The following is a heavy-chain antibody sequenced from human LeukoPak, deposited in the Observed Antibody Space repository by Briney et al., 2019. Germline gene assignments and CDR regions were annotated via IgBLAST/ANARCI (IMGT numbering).Heavy chain of an antibody. J-gene: IGHJ4*02. V-gene: IGHV4-4*09. D-gene: IGHD6-13*01. CDR1: GGSINSYY. Sequence: KPSETLSLTCTVSGGSINSYYWSWFRQPPGKGLECIASIYSSGSTNYNPSLKSRVTISVDTSKNQFSLKLSSVTAADTAVYYCARRSAAAGTFDYWGQGTLVTVSS. CDR3: ARRSAAAGTFDY. CDR2: IYSSGST.